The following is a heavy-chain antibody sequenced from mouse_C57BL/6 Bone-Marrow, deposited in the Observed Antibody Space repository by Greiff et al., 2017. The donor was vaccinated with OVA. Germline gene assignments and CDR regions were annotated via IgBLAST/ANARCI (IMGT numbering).Heavy chain of an antibody. Sequence: QVQLQQSGPELVKPGASVKISCKASGYAFSSSWMNWVKQRPGKGLEWIGRIYPGDGDTNYNEKFKGKATLTADKSSSTAYMQLSSLTSEDSAVYFCARRVANWASMDYWGQGTSVTVSS. V-gene: IGHV1-82*01. CDR1: GYAFSSSW. CDR3: ARRVANWASMDY. J-gene: IGHJ4*01. CDR2: IYPGDGDT. D-gene: IGHD4-1*01.